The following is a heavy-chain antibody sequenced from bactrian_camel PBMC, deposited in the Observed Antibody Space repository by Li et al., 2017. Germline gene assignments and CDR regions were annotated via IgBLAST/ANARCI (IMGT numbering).Heavy chain of an antibody. V-gene: IGHV3S31*01. J-gene: IGHJ4*01. CDR1: GFSFRTYA. Sequence: DVQLVESGGGLLQPGGSLRLSCAASGFSFRTYAMSWVRQAPGKGLEWVSAIGGSGGASYYADSVKGRFTISKDNAKNTLYLQMNSLKPEDTAMYYCAVVCGAWCSGCGVGSSPNYWGQGTQVTVS. CDR3: AVVCGAWCSGCGVGSSPNY. CDR2: IGGSGGAS. D-gene: IGHD6*01.